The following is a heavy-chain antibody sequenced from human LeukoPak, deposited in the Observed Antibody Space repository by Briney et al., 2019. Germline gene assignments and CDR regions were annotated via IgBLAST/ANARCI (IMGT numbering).Heavy chain of an antibody. CDR3: GMSGDRVPLQDDVFDV. CDR2: IYPGDSGP. J-gene: IGHJ3*01. Sequence: GESLKISCKASGYRFTDFWIGWVRQMPEKGLEWMGIIYPGDSGPTYSPSFQGQVTISVDKSINTAYLQWSSLQASDTAMYYCGMSGDRVPLQDDVFDVWGQGTMVTVST. V-gene: IGHV5-51*01. D-gene: IGHD1-26*01. CDR1: GYRFTDFW.